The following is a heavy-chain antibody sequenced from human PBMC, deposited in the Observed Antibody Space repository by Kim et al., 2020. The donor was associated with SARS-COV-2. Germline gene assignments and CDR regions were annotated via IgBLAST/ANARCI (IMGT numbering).Heavy chain of an antibody. D-gene: IGHD4-17*01. V-gene: IGHV3-74*01. CDR3: VFQRSGTVY. J-gene: IGHJ4*02. CDR2: ISSDGTTT. CDR1: GFTFSSYW. Sequence: GGSLRLSCAASGFTFSSYWMHWVRQAPGKGLVWVSRISSDGTTTGYADSVKGRFTISRDNAKNTLLLQMNSLRAEDSAVYYCVFQRSGTVYWGQGTLVTVSS.